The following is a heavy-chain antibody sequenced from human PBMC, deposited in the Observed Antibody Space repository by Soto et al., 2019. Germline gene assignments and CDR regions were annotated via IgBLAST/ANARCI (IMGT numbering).Heavy chain of an antibody. CDR2: SYPGDSDT. J-gene: IGHJ6*02. CDR3: ARRISRRTYYYGMDV. D-gene: IGHD2-15*01. Sequence: GESLKISCKGSGYSFTTYWSGCVRQMPGKGLEWMGISYPGDSDTRYSPSFQGQVTISADKSISTAYQQWSSLKASDTAMYYCARRISRRTYYYGMDVWCPGTTVPVSS. V-gene: IGHV5-51*01. CDR1: GYSFTTYW.